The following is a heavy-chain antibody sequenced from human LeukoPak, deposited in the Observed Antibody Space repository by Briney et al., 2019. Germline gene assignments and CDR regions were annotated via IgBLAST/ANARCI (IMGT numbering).Heavy chain of an antibody. CDR1: GFTFSSYS. D-gene: IGHD4-17*01. CDR3: ARDPGGTRDYGDYDGAFDI. CDR2: ISSSSSTI. V-gene: IGHV3-48*01. Sequence: PGGSLRLSCAASGFTFSSYSMNWVRQAPGKGLEWVSYISSSSSTIYYADSVKGRFTISRDNAKNSLYLQMNSRRAEDTAVYYCARDPGGTRDYGDYDGAFDIWGQGTMVTVSS. J-gene: IGHJ3*02.